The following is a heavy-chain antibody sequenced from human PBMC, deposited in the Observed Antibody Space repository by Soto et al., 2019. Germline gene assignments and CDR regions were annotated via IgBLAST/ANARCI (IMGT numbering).Heavy chain of an antibody. CDR1: GGTFSSYA. J-gene: IGHJ6*02. Sequence: GASVKVSSKASGGTFSSYAISWVRQAPGQGLEWMGGIIPIFGTANYAQKFQGRVTITADESTSTAYMELSSLRSEDTAVYYCARGDTAMVFYGMDVWGQGTTVTVSS. D-gene: IGHD5-18*01. CDR2: IIPIFGTA. CDR3: ARGDTAMVFYGMDV. V-gene: IGHV1-69*13.